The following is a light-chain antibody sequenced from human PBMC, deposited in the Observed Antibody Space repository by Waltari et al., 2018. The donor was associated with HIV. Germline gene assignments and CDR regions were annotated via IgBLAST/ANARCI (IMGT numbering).Light chain of an antibody. CDR3: QQYYTTPPT. V-gene: IGKV4-1*01. CDR2: WAS. J-gene: IGKJ4*01. Sequence: IVMTQSPDSLAESLGERATIDCKSSQSLLSSSNDKNYLAWYQQKPGQPPRLLLFWASTRESVVPERFTGSGSGTYFTLTISSLQAEDVAVYYCQQYYTTPPTFGGGTKVEIK. CDR1: QSLLSSSNDKNY.